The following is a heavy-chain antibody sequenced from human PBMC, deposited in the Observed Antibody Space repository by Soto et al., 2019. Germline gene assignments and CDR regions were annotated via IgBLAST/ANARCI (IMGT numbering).Heavy chain of an antibody. CDR1: GDSVSINTAS. CDR2: TYFRSKWYN. Sequence: SQTLSLTCAISGDSVSINTASWNLIRQSPSRGLEWLGRTYFRSKWYNDYAVSVKSRIIINPDTSNNQFSLQLNSVTPEGTAVYFCAKGDNLGPKTGYAFDPWGQGIMVTVSS. D-gene: IGHD5-12*01. J-gene: IGHJ5*02. V-gene: IGHV6-1*01. CDR3: AKGDNLGPKTGYAFDP.